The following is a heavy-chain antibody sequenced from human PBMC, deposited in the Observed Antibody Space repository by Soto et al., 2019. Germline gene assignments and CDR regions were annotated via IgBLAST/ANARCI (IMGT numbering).Heavy chain of an antibody. CDR3: AKDIVYSLVVAATTRFDP. CDR1: GFTFSSYA. V-gene: IGHV3-23*01. CDR2: ISGSGGST. Sequence: PVGSLRLSCAASGFTFSSYAMSWVRQAPGKGLEWVSAISGSGGSTYYADSVKGRFTISRDNSKNTLYLQMNSLRAEDTAVYYCAKDIVYSLVVAATTRFDPWRQGTLVTVSS. D-gene: IGHD2-15*01. J-gene: IGHJ5*02.